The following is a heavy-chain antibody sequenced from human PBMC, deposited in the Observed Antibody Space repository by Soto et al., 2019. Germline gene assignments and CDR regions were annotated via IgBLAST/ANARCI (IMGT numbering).Heavy chain of an antibody. Sequence: SETLSLTCTVSGGSISSYYWSWIRQPPGKGLEWIGYIYYSGSTNYNPSLKSRVTISVDTSKNQFSLKLSSVTAADTAVYYCARWDSSSWYVDYWGQGTLVTSPQ. CDR3: ARWDSSSWYVDY. J-gene: IGHJ4*02. CDR2: IYYSGST. CDR1: GGSISSYY. D-gene: IGHD6-13*01. V-gene: IGHV4-59*01.